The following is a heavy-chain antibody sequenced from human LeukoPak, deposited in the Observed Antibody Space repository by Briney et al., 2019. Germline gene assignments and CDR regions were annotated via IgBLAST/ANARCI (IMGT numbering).Heavy chain of an antibody. CDR3: ARDRVRGNSNPFFDY. CDR2: IYYSGST. Sequence: SETLSLTCTVSGGSVSSGTYYWSWIRQPPGKGLEWIGYIYYSGSTNYNPSLKSRVTISVDTSKNQFSLKLSSVTAADTAVYYCARDRVRGNSNPFFDYWGQGTLDTVSS. J-gene: IGHJ4*02. V-gene: IGHV4-61*01. D-gene: IGHD4-11*01. CDR1: GGSVSSGTYY.